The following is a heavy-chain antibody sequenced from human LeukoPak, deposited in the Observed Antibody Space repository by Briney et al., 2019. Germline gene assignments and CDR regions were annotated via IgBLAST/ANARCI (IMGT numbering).Heavy chain of an antibody. V-gene: IGHV4-59*08. CDR3: ARHTSLSSLDY. CDR1: GGSISSYY. J-gene: IGHJ4*02. D-gene: IGHD2-2*01. Sequence: PSETLSLTCTVSGGSISSYYWSWIRQPPGKGLEWIGYIYYSGSTNYNPSLKSRVTISVDTSKNQFSLKLSSVTAADTAVYYCARHTSLSSLDYWGQGTLVTVSS. CDR2: IYYSGST.